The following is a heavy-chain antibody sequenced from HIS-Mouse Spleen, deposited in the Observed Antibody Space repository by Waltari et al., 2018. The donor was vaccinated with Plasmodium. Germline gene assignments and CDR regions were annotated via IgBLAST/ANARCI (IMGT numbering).Heavy chain of an antibody. D-gene: IGHD6-13*01. V-gene: IGHV3-7*01. CDR3: ASSWYWYFDL. Sequence: EVQLVESGGGLVSPGVTLCVSCASFAFSLGRYWMSWVRQAPGKGLEWVANIKQDGSEKYYVDSVKGRFTISRDNAKNSLYLQMNSLRAEDTAVYYCASSWYWYFDLWGRGTLVTVSS. CDR2: IKQDGSEK. CDR1: AFSLGRYW. J-gene: IGHJ2*01.